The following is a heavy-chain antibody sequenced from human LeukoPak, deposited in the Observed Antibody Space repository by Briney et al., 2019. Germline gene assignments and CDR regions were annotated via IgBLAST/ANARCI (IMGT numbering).Heavy chain of an antibody. J-gene: IGHJ4*02. V-gene: IGHV4-59*01. CDR3: ARGGYYGSGSYYDY. CDR2: IHISGST. D-gene: IGHD3-10*01. CDR1: GGSISTNY. Sequence: PSETLSLTCTVSGGSISTNYWSWIRQPPGKGLEWIGYIHISGSTNYNPSLKSRVTISVDTSKNQVSVNLSSVTAADTAVYFCARGGYYGSGSYYDYWGQGTLVTVSS.